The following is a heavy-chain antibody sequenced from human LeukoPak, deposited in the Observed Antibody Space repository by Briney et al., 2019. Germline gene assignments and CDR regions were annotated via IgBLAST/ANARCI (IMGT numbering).Heavy chain of an antibody. CDR3: ASEVDTYYYDSSGYVDY. D-gene: IGHD3-22*01. V-gene: IGHV3-11*01. Sequence: GGSLRLSCAASGFTFSDYYMSWIRQAPGKGLEWVSYISSSGSTIYYADSVKGRFTISRDNAKNSLYLQMNSLRAEDTAVYYCASEVDTYYYDSSGYVDYWGQGTLVTVSS. CDR1: GFTFSDYY. CDR2: ISSSGSTI. J-gene: IGHJ4*02.